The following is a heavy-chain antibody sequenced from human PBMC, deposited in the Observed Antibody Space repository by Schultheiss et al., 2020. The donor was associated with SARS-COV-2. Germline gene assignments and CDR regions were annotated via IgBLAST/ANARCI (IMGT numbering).Heavy chain of an antibody. Sequence: GSLRLSCAASGFSFSEYHMSWIRQAPGKGLEWIGRIYTSGSTNYNPSLKSRVTISVDTSKNQFSLKLTSVTAADTAVYYSARDMHHTSSWYRVIDPWGPGTLVTVAS. CDR2: IYTSGST. D-gene: IGHD6-13*01. CDR1: GFSFSEYH. V-gene: IGHV4-4*07. CDR3: ARDMHHTSSWYRVIDP. J-gene: IGHJ5*02.